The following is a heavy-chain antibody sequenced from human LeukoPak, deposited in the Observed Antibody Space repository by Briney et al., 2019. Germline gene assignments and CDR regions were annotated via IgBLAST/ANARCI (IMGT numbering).Heavy chain of an antibody. D-gene: IGHD6-6*01. V-gene: IGHV4-39*07. CDR1: GGSISNSRYY. J-gene: IGHJ3*02. CDR3: VRETPSGAFDI. Sequence: PSETLSLTCTVSGGSISNSRYYWGWIRQPPGKGLEWIGSVYYSGNTYYNPSLKSRVTISVDTSKNQFSLKLSSVTAADTAVYYCVRETPSGAFDIWGQGTMVTVSS. CDR2: VYYSGNT.